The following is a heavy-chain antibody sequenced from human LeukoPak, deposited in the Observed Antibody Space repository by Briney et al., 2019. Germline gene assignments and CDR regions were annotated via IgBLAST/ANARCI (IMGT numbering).Heavy chain of an antibody. CDR2: INHSGST. V-gene: IGHV4-34*01. J-gene: IGHJ4*02. CDR1: GGSFSGYY. Sequence: SETLSLTCAVYGGSFSGYYWSWIRQPPGKGLEWIGEINHSGSTNYNPSLKSRVTISVDTSKNQFSLKLSSVTAADTAVYYCAREESTRITMVRGVTPRRGYYFDYWGQGTLVTVSS. D-gene: IGHD3-10*01. CDR3: AREESTRITMVRGVTPRRGYYFDY.